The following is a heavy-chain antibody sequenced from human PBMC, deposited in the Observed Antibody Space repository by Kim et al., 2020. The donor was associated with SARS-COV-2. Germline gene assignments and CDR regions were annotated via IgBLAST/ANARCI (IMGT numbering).Heavy chain of an antibody. CDR1: GYTFTSYG. CDR2: ISAYNGNT. CDR3: ARASYYYDSSGYYAGYYYGMDV. J-gene: IGHJ6*02. Sequence: ASVKVSCKASGYTFTSYGISCVRQAPGQGREWMGWISAYNGNTNYAQKLQGRVTMTTDTSTSTAYMELRSLRSDDTAVYYCARASYYYDSSGYYAGYYYGMDVWGQGTTVTVSS. D-gene: IGHD3-22*01. V-gene: IGHV1-18*01.